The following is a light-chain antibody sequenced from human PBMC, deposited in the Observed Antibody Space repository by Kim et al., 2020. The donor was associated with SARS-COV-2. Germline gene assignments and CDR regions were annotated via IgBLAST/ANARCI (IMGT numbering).Light chain of an antibody. CDR2: GAS. CDR1: QGISSY. Sequence: SVGDRDTITCRASQGISSYLAWYQQKPGKAPKLLIYGASTLQSGVPSRFSGSGSGTEFTLAISSLQPEDSATYYCQQLNSYPRLTFGGGTKVDIK. J-gene: IGKJ4*01. CDR3: QQLNSYPRLT. V-gene: IGKV1-9*01.